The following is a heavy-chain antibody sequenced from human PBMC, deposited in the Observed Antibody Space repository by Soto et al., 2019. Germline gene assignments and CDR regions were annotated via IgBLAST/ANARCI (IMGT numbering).Heavy chain of an antibody. J-gene: IGHJ6*02. CDR3: AREGTLITIFGVVINRPYYYGMDV. Sequence: GGSLRLSCAASGFTFTTFAMHWVRQAPGKGLEWVALISYDGNNRYYADSVKGRFTISRDNSKNTLYLQMNSLRAEDTAVYYCAREGTLITIFGVVINRPYYYGMDVWGQGTTVTVSS. D-gene: IGHD3-3*01. CDR2: ISYDGNNR. CDR1: GFTFTTFA. V-gene: IGHV3-30-3*01.